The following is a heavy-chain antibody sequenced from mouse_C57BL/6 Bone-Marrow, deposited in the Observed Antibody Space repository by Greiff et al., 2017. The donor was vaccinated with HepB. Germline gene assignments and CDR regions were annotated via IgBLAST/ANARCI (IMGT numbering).Heavy chain of an antibody. CDR2: IHPNSGST. D-gene: IGHD1-1*01. CDR1: GYTFTSYW. V-gene: IGHV1-64*01. CDR3: ARHVGTVVVATRGYAMDY. J-gene: IGHJ4*01. Sequence: VQLQQPGAELVKPGASVKLSCKASGYTFTSYWMHWVKQRPGQGLEWIGMIHPNSGSTNYNEKFKSKATLTVDKSSSTAYMQISSLTSEDSSVYYCARHVGTVVVATRGYAMDYWGQGTSVTVSS.